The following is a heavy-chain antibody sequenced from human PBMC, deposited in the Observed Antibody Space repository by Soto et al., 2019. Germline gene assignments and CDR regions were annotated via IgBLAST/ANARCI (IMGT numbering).Heavy chain of an antibody. CDR1: GITLSSYA. D-gene: IGHD1-26*01. CDR2: ISASGGST. CDR3: AKGQNSGTYRFYFDY. Sequence: SCAASGITLSSYAMSWVRQAPGKGPEWVSGISASGGSTSYADSVKGRFTISRDNSKNTLYLQMNSLRADGTAVYHCAKGQNSGTYRFYFDYWGQGALVTVSS. V-gene: IGHV3-23*01. J-gene: IGHJ4*02.